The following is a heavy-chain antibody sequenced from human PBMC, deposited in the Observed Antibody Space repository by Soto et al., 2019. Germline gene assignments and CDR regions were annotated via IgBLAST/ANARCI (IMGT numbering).Heavy chain of an antibody. CDR2: IYYSGST. Sequence: LSLTCTLSRGSVSSGSYYWSWIRQPAGKGLEWIGYIYYSGSTNYNPSLKSRVTISVDTSKNQFSLKLSSVTPADTAVYYCAREAAADQYYYYGIDVWGQGATVTVSS. CDR3: AREAAADQYYYYGIDV. J-gene: IGHJ6*02. D-gene: IGHD6-13*01. V-gene: IGHV4-61*01. CDR1: RGSVSSGSYY.